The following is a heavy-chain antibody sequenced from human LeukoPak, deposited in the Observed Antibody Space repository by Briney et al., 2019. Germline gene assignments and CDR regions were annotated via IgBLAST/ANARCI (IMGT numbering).Heavy chain of an antibody. V-gene: IGHV3-23*01. CDR2: MSGSGGST. CDR3: AKEVGATTLGWFDP. Sequence: PSGGSLRLSCAASGFTFSSYAMSWVRQAPGKGLECVSAMSGSGGSTYYADSVKGRFTISRDNSKNTLYLQMNSLRAEDTAVYYCAKEVGATTLGWFDPWGQGTLVTVSS. J-gene: IGHJ5*02. D-gene: IGHD1-26*01. CDR1: GFTFSSYA.